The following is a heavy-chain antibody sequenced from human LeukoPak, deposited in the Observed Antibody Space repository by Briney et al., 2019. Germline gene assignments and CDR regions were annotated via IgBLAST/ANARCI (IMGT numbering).Heavy chain of an antibody. V-gene: IGHV4-59*08. Sequence: SETLSLTCTVSGGSISSYYWSWIRQPPGKGLEWIGYIYYSGSTNYNPSLKSRDTISVDTYKNQFSLKLSSVTAADTAVYYCARGVNGMDVWGQGTTVTVSS. J-gene: IGHJ6*02. CDR1: GGSISSYY. CDR3: ARGVNGMDV. D-gene: IGHD2-21*01. CDR2: IYYSGST.